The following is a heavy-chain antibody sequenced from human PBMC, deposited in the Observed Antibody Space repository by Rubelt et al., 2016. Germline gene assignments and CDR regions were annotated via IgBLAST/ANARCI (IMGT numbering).Heavy chain of an antibody. D-gene: IGHD3-22*01. CDR1: GFTFSNCW. CDR3: ARESVDSSGQAYYFDY. CDR2: ISGTGNTI. V-gene: IGHV3-48*04. J-gene: IGHJ4*02. Sequence: EVQVVESGGGLVQPGGSLRLSCAASGFTFSNCWMSWVRQAPGKGLEWVSYISGTGNTISDAASTKGRFPVSRADVKNSVYLQMNSLRVGDTAVYYCARESVDSSGQAYYFDYWGQGTLVTVSS.